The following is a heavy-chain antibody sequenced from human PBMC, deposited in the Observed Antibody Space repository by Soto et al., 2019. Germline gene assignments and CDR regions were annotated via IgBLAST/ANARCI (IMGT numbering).Heavy chain of an antibody. CDR1: GFSLSTSGVG. J-gene: IGHJ2*01. D-gene: IGHD4-17*01. Sequence: QITLKESGPTLGKPTQTLTLTCTFSGFSLSTSGVGVGWIRQPPGKALEWLALIYWNDDKRYSPSLKSRLTITKATSKNQVVLTMTNMDPVDTDTYSCARSSRNVDYRSYWYFDLWGRGTLVTVSS. CDR2: IYWNDDK. CDR3: ARSSRNVDYRSYWYFDL. V-gene: IGHV2-5*01.